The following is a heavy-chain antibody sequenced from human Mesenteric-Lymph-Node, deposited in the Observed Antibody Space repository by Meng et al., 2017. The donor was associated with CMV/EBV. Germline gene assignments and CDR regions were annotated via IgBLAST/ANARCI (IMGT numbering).Heavy chain of an antibody. D-gene: IGHD6-13*01. Sequence: SVTVSCKTSEYTFSGYYIHWVRQAPGQGLEWMGWIDPNTGGTKYAQKFQGRVTMTRFTSITTAYMELTRLRSDDTAVYFCASIAADNYWGQGTLVTVSS. J-gene: IGHJ4*02. CDR3: ASIAADNY. V-gene: IGHV1-2*02. CDR2: IDPNTGGT. CDR1: EYTFSGYY.